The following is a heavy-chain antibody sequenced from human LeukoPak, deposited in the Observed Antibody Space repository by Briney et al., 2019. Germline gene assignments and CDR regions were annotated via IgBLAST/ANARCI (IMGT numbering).Heavy chain of an antibody. V-gene: IGHV3-30*02. CDR3: AKVAGPLGGLGYYGMDV. CDR1: GFTFSSYG. CDR2: IRYDGSNK. Sequence: GGSLRLSCAAPGFTFSSYGMHWVRQAPGKGLEWVAFIRYDGSNKYYADSVKGRFTISRDNSKNTLYLQMNSLRAEDTAVYYCAKVAGPLGGLGYYGMDVWGQGTTVTVSS. J-gene: IGHJ6*02. D-gene: IGHD4-17*01.